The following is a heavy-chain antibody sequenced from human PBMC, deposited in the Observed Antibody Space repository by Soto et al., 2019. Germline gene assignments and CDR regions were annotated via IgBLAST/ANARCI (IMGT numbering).Heavy chain of an antibody. CDR2: ISAYNGNT. D-gene: IGHD3-22*01. J-gene: IGHJ3*02. CDR1: GYTFTSYG. Sequence: ASVKVSCKASGYTFTSYGISWVLQAPGQGLEWMGWISAYNGNTNYAQKLQGRVTMTTDTSTSTAYMELRSLRSDDTAVYYCARMGNYYDSSGYYQNDAFDIWGQGTMVTVSS. V-gene: IGHV1-18*01. CDR3: ARMGNYYDSSGYYQNDAFDI.